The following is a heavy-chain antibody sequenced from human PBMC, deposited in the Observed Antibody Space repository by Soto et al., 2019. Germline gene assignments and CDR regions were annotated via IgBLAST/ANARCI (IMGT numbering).Heavy chain of an antibody. CDR2: IYHTGTT. J-gene: IGHJ4*02. D-gene: IGHD6-19*01. V-gene: IGHV4-4*02. CDR3: ARPIAVPRRRGFAF. Sequence: QVQLQESGPGLVKPSGTLSLTCAVSGGSISDNWWSWVRQPPGKGLEWIGEIYHTGTTHYNPSLWSRVTTSIDKPKHQLPLKLSSVTDADTAVYYCARPIAVPRRRGFAFWGQGTLVTVSS. CDR1: GGSISDNW.